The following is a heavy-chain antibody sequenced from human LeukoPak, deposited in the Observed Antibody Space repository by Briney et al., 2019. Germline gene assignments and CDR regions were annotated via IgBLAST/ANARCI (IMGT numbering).Heavy chain of an antibody. Sequence: PSETLSLTCTVSGGSISSSSYYWGWIRQPPGKGLEWIGSIYYSGSTYYNPSLKSRVTISVDTSKNQFSLRLSSETAADTAVYYCARGPLTRYSNGWYYLDYWGLGTLVTVSS. V-gene: IGHV4-39*01. J-gene: IGHJ4*02. D-gene: IGHD6-19*01. CDR2: IYYSGST. CDR3: ARGPLTRYSNGWYYLDY. CDR1: GGSISSSSYY.